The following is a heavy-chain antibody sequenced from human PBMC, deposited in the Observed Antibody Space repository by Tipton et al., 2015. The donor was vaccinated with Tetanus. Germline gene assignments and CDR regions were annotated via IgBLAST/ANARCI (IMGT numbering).Heavy chain of an antibody. CDR2: IFYTGST. CDR3: AIRGGSGYSGYFPY. Sequence: TLSLTCTVPHGSITSYYWTWMRQSPGKGLEWIGYIFYTGSTNYNPSFKSRVTMSVDTSKNQLSLKLDSVTAADTAVYYCAIRGGSGYSGYFPYWGQGTLVTVSS. D-gene: IGHD3-22*01. CDR1: HGSITSYY. J-gene: IGHJ4*02. V-gene: IGHV4-59*03.